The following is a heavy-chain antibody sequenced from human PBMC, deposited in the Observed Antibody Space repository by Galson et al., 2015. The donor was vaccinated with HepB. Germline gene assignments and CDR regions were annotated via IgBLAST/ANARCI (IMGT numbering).Heavy chain of an antibody. CDR1: GFTFSDYY. V-gene: IGHV3-11*01. CDR3: VKDRGISGSYYTFDY. Sequence: SLRLSCAASGFTFSDYYMSWIRQAPGKGLEWVSYISSSGSTIYYADPVKGRFTISRDNAKNSLYLQMNSLRAEDTAVYYCVKDRGISGSYYTFDYWGQGTLVTVSS. D-gene: IGHD1-26*01. CDR2: ISSSGSTI. J-gene: IGHJ4*02.